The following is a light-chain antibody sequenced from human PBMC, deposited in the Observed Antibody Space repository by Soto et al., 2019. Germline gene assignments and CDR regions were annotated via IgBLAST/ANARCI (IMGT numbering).Light chain of an antibody. CDR2: GAS. J-gene: IGKJ1*01. CDR1: QSVSSN. CDR3: QQYNNWPPWT. Sequence: EIVMTQSPATLSVSPGERATLSCRASQSVSSNLAWYQQKPGQAPRLLIYGASTRATGIPASFSGSGSGTEFTLTISILQSEDFAVYYGQQYNNWPPWTFGQGTKVEIK. V-gene: IGKV3-15*01.